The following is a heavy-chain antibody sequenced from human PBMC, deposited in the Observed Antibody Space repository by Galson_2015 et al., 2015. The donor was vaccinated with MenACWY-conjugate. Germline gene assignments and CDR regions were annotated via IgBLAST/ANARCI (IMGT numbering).Heavy chain of an antibody. Sequence: SLRLSCAASGFTFRNYWMTWVRQAPGKGLEWVANINQDGSVKNYVDSVKGRFTISRDNAENSLRLQIDSLRAEDTAVYYCARDPPHYYDNNYDMDVWGQGTTVTVSS. CDR2: INQDGSVK. CDR1: GFTFRNYW. CDR3: ARDPPHYYDNNYDMDV. J-gene: IGHJ6*02. V-gene: IGHV3-7*03. D-gene: IGHD3-22*01.